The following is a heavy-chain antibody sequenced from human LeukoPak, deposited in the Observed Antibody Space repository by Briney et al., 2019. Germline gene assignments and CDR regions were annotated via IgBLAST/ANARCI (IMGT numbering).Heavy chain of an antibody. CDR2: INQDGGVK. CDR1: GFTFSSDW. D-gene: IGHD6-13*01. J-gene: IGHJ4*02. Sequence: GGSLRLSCAASGFTFSSDWMNWVRQAPGKGLEWVATINQDGGVKYYVDSVKGRFTISRDNSKNTLYLQMNSLRAEDTAVYYCAKDPGSSSWYMGGGYFDYWGQGTLVTVSS. V-gene: IGHV3-7*01. CDR3: AKDPGSSSWYMGGGYFDY.